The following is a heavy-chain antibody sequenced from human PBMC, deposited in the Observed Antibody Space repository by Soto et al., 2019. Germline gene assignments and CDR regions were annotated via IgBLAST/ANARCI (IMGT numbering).Heavy chain of an antibody. D-gene: IGHD5-12*01. CDR2: IGPDGSSA. CDR1: GYSLSTYF. V-gene: IGHV3-74*03. J-gene: IGHJ6*02. Sequence: EVQLVESGGGLVQPGGSLRLSCAASGYSLSTYFMHWVRQIPGQGLTWVSRIGPDGSSATYADSVKGRFTISRDNANKAVYLQMESLRAEDTGVYYFASEYSGYEHGEDYYHGGDVWGQGTTVTVSS. CDR3: ASEYSGYEHGEDYYHGGDV.